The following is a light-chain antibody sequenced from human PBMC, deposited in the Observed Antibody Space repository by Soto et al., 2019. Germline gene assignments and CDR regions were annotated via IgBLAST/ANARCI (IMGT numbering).Light chain of an antibody. V-gene: IGLV2-18*01. CDR1: SSDVGSSNR. J-gene: IGLJ3*02. CDR3: SLYTSSTTDGV. CDR2: EVS. Sequence: QSALTQPPSVSGSPGQSVTISCTGSSSDVGSSNRVSWYQQPPGTAPKLIIYEVSNRPSGVPDRFSGSKSGNTASLTISGLQAGDEADYYCSLYTSSTTDGVFGGGTKVTVL.